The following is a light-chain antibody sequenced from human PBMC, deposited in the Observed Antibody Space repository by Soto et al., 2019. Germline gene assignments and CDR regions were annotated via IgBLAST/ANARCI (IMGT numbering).Light chain of an antibody. CDR2: RNY. CDR1: SSNIGAGFD. V-gene: IGLV1-47*01. Sequence: QSVLTQPPSVSGAPGQTVTISCTGSSSNIGAGFDVHWYQQVPGTAPKLLIYRNYLRPSGVPDRFSASKSATSASLAISGLRSDDEADYYCGAWDDSLSGWVFGGGTKLTVL. J-gene: IGLJ3*02. CDR3: GAWDDSLSGWV.